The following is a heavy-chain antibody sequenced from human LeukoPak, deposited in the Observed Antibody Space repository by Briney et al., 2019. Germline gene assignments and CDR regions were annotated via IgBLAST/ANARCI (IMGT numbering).Heavy chain of an antibody. V-gene: IGHV4-34*01. D-gene: IGHD3-10*01. CDR1: GGSISSYY. CDR2: INHSGST. Sequence: PSETLSLTCTVSGGSISSYYWSWIRQPPGKGLEWIGEINHSGSTNYNPSLKSRVTISVDTSKNQFSLKLSSVTAADTAVYYCARIYGSGSYQIDYWGQGTLVTVSS. CDR3: ARIYGSGSYQIDY. J-gene: IGHJ4*02.